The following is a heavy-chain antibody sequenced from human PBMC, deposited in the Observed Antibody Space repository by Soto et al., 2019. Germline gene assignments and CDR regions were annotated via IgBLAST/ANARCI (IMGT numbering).Heavy chain of an antibody. CDR1: GGSFSCYY. V-gene: IGHV4-34*01. Sequence: SETLSLTCAVYGGSFSCYYWSWIRQPPGKGLEWIGEINHSGSTNYNPSLKSRVTISVDTSKNQFSLKLSSVTAADTAVYYCARGRTTVTTNYWYFDLWGRGTLVTVSS. CDR2: INHSGST. CDR3: ARGRTTVTTNYWYFDL. D-gene: IGHD4-17*01. J-gene: IGHJ2*01.